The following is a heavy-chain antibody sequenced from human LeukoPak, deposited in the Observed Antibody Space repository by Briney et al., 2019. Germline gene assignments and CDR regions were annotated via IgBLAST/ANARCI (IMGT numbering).Heavy chain of an antibody. V-gene: IGHV4-34*01. J-gene: IGHJ4*02. D-gene: IGHD6-19*01. Sequence: PSETLSLTCAVYGGSFSDYYWTWVRQPPGKGLEWIGEINHRGVTTYYPSLKSRVTISVDTSKNQFSLKLSSVTAADTAVYYCARRLAVAGGYFDYWGQGSLVTVSS. CDR2: INHRGVT. CDR1: GGSFSDYY. CDR3: ARRLAVAGGYFDY.